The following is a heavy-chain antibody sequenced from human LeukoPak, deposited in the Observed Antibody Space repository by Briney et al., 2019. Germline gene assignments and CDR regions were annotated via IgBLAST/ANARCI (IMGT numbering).Heavy chain of an antibody. J-gene: IGHJ3*02. CDR1: GGSISSYY. D-gene: IGHD2-15*01. CDR2: IYYSGST. V-gene: IGHV4-59*01. Sequence: PSETLSLTCTVSGGSISSYYGSWVRQPPGKGLEWIGYIYYSGSTDYNPSLKSRVTISVDTSKNQFFLKLTSVTAADTAVYYCARQAAGEGFDIWGQGTMVTVSS. CDR3: ARQAAGEGFDI.